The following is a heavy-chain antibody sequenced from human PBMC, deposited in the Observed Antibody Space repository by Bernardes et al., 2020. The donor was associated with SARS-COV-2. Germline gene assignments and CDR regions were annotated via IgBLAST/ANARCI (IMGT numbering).Heavy chain of an antibody. D-gene: IGHD6-19*01. CDR3: TRATNRLSPYFDL. V-gene: IGHV6-1*01. J-gene: IGHJ4*02. CDR2: TYYRSRWFN. Sequence: QTLSLTCVISGDSVSSNSASWNWIRQSPSRGLEWLGRTYYRSRWFNDYAVSVKSRLTLISDTSKNQISLQLSSVTPEDTAIYYCTRATNRLSPYFDLWGQGTVVTVSS. CDR1: GDSVSSNSAS.